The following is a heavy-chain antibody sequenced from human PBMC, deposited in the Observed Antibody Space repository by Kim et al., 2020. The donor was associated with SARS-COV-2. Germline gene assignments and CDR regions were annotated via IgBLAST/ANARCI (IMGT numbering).Heavy chain of an antibody. V-gene: IGHV3-23*01. J-gene: IGHJ4*02. Sequence: GNTYDADSVKGRCTISRDNSKNTLYLQMNSLRAEDTAVYYCAKGRRDFDYWGQGTLVTVSS. CDR3: AKGRRDFDY. CDR2: GNT.